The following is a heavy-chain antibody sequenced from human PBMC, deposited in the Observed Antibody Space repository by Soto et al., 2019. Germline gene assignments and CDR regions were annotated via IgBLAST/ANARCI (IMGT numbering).Heavy chain of an antibody. CDR2: INQRGFT. Sequence: QVQLQQWGAGLLRPAETLSLTCAVYGGSFRGYYWTWIRQPPGKGLEWIGEINQRGFTSYNPSLESPVTMSVDTSNNQFPLRLSSVTAADTAVYYCARFPFDRSSWTNPRYFDYWGQGTLVTVSA. CDR1: GGSFRGYY. CDR3: ARFPFDRSSWTNPRYFDY. D-gene: IGHD6-13*01. V-gene: IGHV4-34*01. J-gene: IGHJ4*02.